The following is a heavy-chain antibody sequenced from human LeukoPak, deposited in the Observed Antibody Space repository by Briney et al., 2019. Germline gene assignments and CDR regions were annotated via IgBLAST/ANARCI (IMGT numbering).Heavy chain of an antibody. J-gene: IGHJ4*02. CDR1: GFTFSTYS. CDR3: ARGSTYYDSSGQVPFDY. Sequence: GGSLRLSCAASGFTFSTYSMNWVRQAPGKGLEWVSYISSSSSTIYYADSVKGRFTISRDNAKNSLYLQMNSLRGEDTAVYYCARGSTYYDSSGQVPFDYWGQGTLVTVSS. CDR2: ISSSSSTI. V-gene: IGHV3-48*01. D-gene: IGHD3-22*01.